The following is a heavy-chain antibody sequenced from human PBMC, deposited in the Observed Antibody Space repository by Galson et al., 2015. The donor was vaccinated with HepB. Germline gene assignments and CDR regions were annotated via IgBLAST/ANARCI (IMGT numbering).Heavy chain of an antibody. D-gene: IGHD3-3*01. J-gene: IGHJ4*02. CDR2: MKTEGFVI. CDR1: GFRFSDYW. CDR3: VRDRGFGVDGY. Sequence: SLRLSCAASGFRFSDYWMSWVRQAPGKGPEWVANMKTEGFVIRYADSVRGRFTISRDNPKNSMYLQMDSLRVEDTAVYYCVRDRGFGVDGYWGQGTLVTVSS. V-gene: IGHV3-7*03.